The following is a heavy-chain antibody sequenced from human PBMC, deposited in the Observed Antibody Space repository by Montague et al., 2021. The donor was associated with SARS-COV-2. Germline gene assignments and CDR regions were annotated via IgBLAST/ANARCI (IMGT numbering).Heavy chain of an antibody. CDR1: GFSLSTSGMC. CDR3: ARIRDYDILTGSYSGFDY. V-gene: IGHV2-70*01. J-gene: IGHJ4*02. Sequence: PALVKPTQTLTLTCTFSGFSLSTSGMCVSWIRQPPGKALEWLALIDWDDDKYYSTSLETRLTISKDTSKNQVVLTMTNVDPVDTATYYCARIRDYDILTGSYSGFDYWGQGTLVTVSS. D-gene: IGHD3-9*01. CDR2: IDWDDDK.